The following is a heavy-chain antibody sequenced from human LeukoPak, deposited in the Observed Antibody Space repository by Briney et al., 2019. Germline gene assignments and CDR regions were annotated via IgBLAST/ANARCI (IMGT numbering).Heavy chain of an antibody. CDR1: GFTFSQYA. CDR2: ISYDGNHK. CDR3: ARVVSGVWFFDY. Sequence: GGSLRLSCAASGFTFSQYAIHWVRQAPGKGLEWVAVISYDGNHKYYADSVKGRFTISSSRDNSKNTLYLQMNSLRTEDTAVYYCARVVSGVWFFDYWGEGTLVTVSS. D-gene: IGHD1-26*01. V-gene: IGHV3-30-3*01. J-gene: IGHJ4*02.